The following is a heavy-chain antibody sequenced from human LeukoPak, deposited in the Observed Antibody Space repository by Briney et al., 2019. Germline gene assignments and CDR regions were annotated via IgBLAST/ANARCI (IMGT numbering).Heavy chain of an antibody. CDR2: INWNGGST. J-gene: IGHJ4*02. V-gene: IGHV3-20*04. CDR1: GFTFDDYG. D-gene: IGHD3-22*01. CDR3: ARGPLQTIPTSKIVVYYYPFDY. Sequence: GGSLRLSCAASGFTFDDYGMSWVRQAPGKGLEWVAGINWNGGSTGYADSVKGRFTISRDNAKNSLYLQMNSLRAEATALYYCARGPLQTIPTSKIVVYYYPFDYWGQGTLVTVSS.